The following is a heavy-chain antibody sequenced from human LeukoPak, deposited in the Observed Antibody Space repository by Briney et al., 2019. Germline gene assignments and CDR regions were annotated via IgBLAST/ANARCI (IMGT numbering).Heavy chain of an antibody. CDR3: ARWVGMHRYQLPYDAFDI. J-gene: IGHJ3*02. CDR1: GGSISSGDYY. D-gene: IGHD2-2*01. CDR2: IYYSGST. V-gene: IGHV4-30-4*01. Sequence: PSQTLSLTCTVSGGSISSGDYYWSWIRQPPGKGLEWIGYIYYSGSTYYNPSLKSRVTISVDTSKNQFSLKLSSVTAADTAVYYCARWVGMHRYQLPYDAFDIWGQGTMVTVSS.